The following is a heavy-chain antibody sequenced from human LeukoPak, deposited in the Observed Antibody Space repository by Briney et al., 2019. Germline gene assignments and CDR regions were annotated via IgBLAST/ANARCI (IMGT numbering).Heavy chain of an antibody. J-gene: IGHJ5*01. V-gene: IGHV4-4*07. CDR1: GASISSYY. CDR2: VYSSGST. CDR3: ARDPDGYNWFDS. D-gene: IGHD1-14*01. Sequence: SETLSLTCTVSGASISSYYWSWIRQPAGKGLEWIGRVYSSGSTNYNPSPKSRVTMSEDTSKNQFSLKLRSVTAADTAVYYCARDPDGYNWFDSWGQGTQVTVST.